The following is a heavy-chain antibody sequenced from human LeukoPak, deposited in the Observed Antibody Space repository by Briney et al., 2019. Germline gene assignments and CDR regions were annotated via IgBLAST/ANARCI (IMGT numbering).Heavy chain of an antibody. CDR1: GGSISTYC. CDR2: ICTSGST. D-gene: IGHD3-16*01. Sequence: SETLSLTCTVSGGSISTYCWSWIRQPAGKGLEWIGHICTSGSTYYNPSLKSRVTISVDTSKNQFSLKLSSVTAADTAVYYCARGPMGVFMDYWGQGTLVTVSS. J-gene: IGHJ4*02. CDR3: ARGPMGVFMDY. V-gene: IGHV4-4*07.